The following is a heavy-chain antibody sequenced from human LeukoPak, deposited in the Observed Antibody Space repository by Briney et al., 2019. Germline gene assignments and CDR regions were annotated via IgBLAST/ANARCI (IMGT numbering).Heavy chain of an antibody. D-gene: IGHD3-22*01. CDR1: GFTFSSYG. Sequence: GGSLRLSCAASGFTFSSYGMHWVRQAPGKGLERVAFIRYDGSNKYYADSVKGRFTISRDNSKNTLYLQMNSLRAEDTAVYYCAKVDTRDYYDSSGYYYWAFDIWGQGTMVTVSS. J-gene: IGHJ3*02. V-gene: IGHV3-30*02. CDR2: IRYDGSNK. CDR3: AKVDTRDYYDSSGYYYWAFDI.